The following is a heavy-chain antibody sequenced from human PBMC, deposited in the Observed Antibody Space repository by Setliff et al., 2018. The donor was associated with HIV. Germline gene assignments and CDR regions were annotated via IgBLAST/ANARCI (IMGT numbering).Heavy chain of an antibody. Sequence: SETLSLTCTVSGGSISSYYWSWIRLPPGKGLEWIGYIYTSGITNYNPSLKSRVTMSVGTSKNQFSLKLSSVTAADTAVYYCARCYYNFWSGYPLDYMDVWGKGTTVTVSS. CDR2: IYTSGIT. CDR1: GGSISSYY. CDR3: ARCYYNFWSGYPLDYMDV. J-gene: IGHJ6*03. D-gene: IGHD3-3*01. V-gene: IGHV4-4*08.